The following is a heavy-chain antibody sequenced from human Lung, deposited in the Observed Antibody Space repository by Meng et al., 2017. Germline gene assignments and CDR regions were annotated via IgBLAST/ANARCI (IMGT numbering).Heavy chain of an antibody. CDR3: ARDKPPNDV. J-gene: IGHJ2*01. CDR1: GFTFNSIA. V-gene: IGHV3-30*01. CDR2: MSFDGAQI. Sequence: VGLVECGGGVVQAGGTLRLSGAAFGFTFNSIAMHWVRQAPGKGLVWVSLMSFDGAQIYYSDSVRGRFTISRDNSKNTLYLQMNSLRAEDTAVYYCARDKPPNDVWGRGTLVTVSS.